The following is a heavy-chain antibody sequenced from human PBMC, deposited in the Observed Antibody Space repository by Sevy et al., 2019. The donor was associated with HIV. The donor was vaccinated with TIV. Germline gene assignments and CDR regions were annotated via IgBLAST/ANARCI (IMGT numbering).Heavy chain of an antibody. D-gene: IGHD4-17*01. Sequence: QLGGSLRLSCAASGFTFSSYGMHWVRQAPGKGLEWVAVISYDGSNKYYADSVKGRFTMSRDNSKNTLYLQMDSLRAEDTAGYYCAKDRGGDGTVTAPADYYYGMDVWGQGTTVTVSS. CDR3: AKDRGGDGTVTAPADYYYGMDV. V-gene: IGHV3-30*18. CDR1: GFTFSSYG. CDR2: ISYDGSNK. J-gene: IGHJ6*02.